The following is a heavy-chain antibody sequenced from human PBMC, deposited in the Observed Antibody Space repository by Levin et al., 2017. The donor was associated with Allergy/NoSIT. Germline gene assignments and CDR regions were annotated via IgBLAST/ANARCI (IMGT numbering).Heavy chain of an antibody. CDR1: GFTFTRNW. J-gene: IGHJ5*02. V-gene: IGHV5-51*03. CDR3: AIGGSNRWFDP. CDR2: IHPDDSDI. D-gene: IGHD3-16*02. Sequence: GASVKVSCQISGFTFTRNWIGWVRQKPGKGLQWVGVIHPDDSDIIYNPAFQGHVTISADKSTSTAYLPWSSLQASDACIYYCAIGGSNRWFDPWGQGTLVTVSS.